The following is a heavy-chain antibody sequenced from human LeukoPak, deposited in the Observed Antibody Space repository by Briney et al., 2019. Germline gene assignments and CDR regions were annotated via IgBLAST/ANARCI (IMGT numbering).Heavy chain of an antibody. Sequence: GGSLRLSCAASGFSFSSYAMNWVRQAPGMGLEWVSGISGSGGSTYYADSVKGRFTISRDNSKNTLYLQMNSLRAEDTAVYYCAKGPLTPYYYYYMDVWGKGTTVTVSS. D-gene: IGHD1-14*01. CDR2: ISGSGGST. J-gene: IGHJ6*03. V-gene: IGHV3-23*01. CDR1: GFSFSSYA. CDR3: AKGPLTPYYYYYMDV.